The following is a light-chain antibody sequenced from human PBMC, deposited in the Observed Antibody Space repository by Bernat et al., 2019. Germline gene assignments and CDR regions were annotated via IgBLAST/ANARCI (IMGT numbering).Light chain of an antibody. V-gene: IGKV2-28*01. Sequence: DIVMTQSPLSLPVTPGEPASISCRSSQSLLHSNGYNYLDWYLQKPGQSPQPLISLGSNRTSGVPDRFSGSGSSTDFTLKISRVEAEDVGDYYCMQALQTPWSCGQGTKVENK. CDR3: MQALQTPWS. J-gene: IGKJ1*01. CDR2: LGS. CDR1: QSLLHSNGYNY.